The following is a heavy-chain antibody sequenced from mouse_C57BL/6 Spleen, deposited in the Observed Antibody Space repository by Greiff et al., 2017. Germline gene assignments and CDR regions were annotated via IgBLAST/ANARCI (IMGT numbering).Heavy chain of an antibody. CDR1: GYTFTSYT. J-gene: IGHJ1*03. CDR3: ARPPNWDDWYFDV. V-gene: IGHV1-4*01. D-gene: IGHD4-1*02. Sequence: VQLVESGAELARPGASVKMSCKASGYTFTSYTMHWVKQRPGQGLEWIGYINPSSGYTKYNQKFKDKATLTADKSSSTAYMQLSSLTSEDSAVYYCARPPNWDDWYFDVWGTGTTVTVSS. CDR2: INPSSGYT.